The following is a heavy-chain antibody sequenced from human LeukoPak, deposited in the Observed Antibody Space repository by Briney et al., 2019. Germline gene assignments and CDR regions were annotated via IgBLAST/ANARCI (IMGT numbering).Heavy chain of an antibody. D-gene: IGHD6-6*01. CDR3: ARGKAARAYGRAFDI. CDR1: GGSISSGSYY. CDR2: IYTSGST. J-gene: IGHJ3*02. V-gene: IGHV4-61*02. Sequence: SQTLSLTCTVSGGSISSGSYYWRWLRQPAGRGLEWIGRIYTSGSTNYNPSLKSRVNISVGTSKNQFSLKLSSVTTAETAVYSGARGKAARAYGRAFDIWGQGTMVTVSS.